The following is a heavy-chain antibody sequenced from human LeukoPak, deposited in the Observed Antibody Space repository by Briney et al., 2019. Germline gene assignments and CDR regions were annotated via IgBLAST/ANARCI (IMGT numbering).Heavy chain of an antibody. Sequence: GGSLRLSCAASGFTFSDYYMSWIRQAPGKGLEWVSYISSSGSTIYYADSVKGRFTISRDNAKNSLYLQMNSLRAEDTAVYYCARNYYYDSSGPWTKTRPGAFDIWGPGTMVTVSS. V-gene: IGHV3-11*04. CDR2: ISSSGSTI. D-gene: IGHD3-22*01. CDR1: GFTFSDYY. J-gene: IGHJ3*02. CDR3: ARNYYYDSSGPWTKTRPGAFDI.